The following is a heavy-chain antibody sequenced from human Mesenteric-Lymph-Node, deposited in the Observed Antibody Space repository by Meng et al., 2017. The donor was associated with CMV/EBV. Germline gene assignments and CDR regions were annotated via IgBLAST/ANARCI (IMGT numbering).Heavy chain of an antibody. J-gene: IGHJ4*02. D-gene: IGHD4-17*01. CDR2: SKSISDGGTS. CDR3: TTDVFVPHGDYSDF. CDR1: GFTFSDAW. V-gene: IGHV3-15*01. Sequence: GESLKISCATSGFTFSDAWMSWVRQAPGKGLEWVGRSKSISDGGTSDYAAPVKGRFSISRDDSRNTLYLQMNSLRTEDTAVYYCTTDVFVPHGDYSDFWGQGTLVTVSS.